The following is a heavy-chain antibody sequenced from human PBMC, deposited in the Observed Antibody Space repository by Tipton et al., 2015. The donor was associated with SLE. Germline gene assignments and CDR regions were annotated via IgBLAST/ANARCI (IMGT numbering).Heavy chain of an antibody. CDR3: ARGSSGILVSRFDS. CDR1: GDSVSSNSAA. J-gene: IGHJ4*02. CDR2: TYYRSKWYS. V-gene: IGHV6-1*01. D-gene: IGHD2-2*01. Sequence: VKPSQTLSLTCAISGDSVSSNSAAWNWISRSPSRGLEWLGRTYYRSKWYSDFAVSVKSRVTINPDTSKNHFSLQLDSVTPEDTAVYYCARGSSGILVSRFDSWGQGTLVTVSS.